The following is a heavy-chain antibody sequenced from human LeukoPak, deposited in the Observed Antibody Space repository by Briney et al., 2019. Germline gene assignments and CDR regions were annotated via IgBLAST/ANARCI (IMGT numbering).Heavy chain of an antibody. CDR3: ARDSQIAAYYYGSGSLGAFDI. D-gene: IGHD3-10*01. CDR2: IYYSGST. CDR1: GGSISSYY. V-gene: IGHV4-59*01. J-gene: IGHJ3*02. Sequence: PSETLSLTCTVSGGSISSYYWGWIRQPPGKGLEWIGYIYYSGSTNYNPSLKSRVTISVDTSKNQFSLKLSSVTAADTAVYYCARDSQIAAYYYGSGSLGAFDIWGQGTMVTVSS.